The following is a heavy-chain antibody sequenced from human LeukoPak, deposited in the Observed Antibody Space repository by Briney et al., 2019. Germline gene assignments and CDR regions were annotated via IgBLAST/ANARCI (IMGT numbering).Heavy chain of an antibody. CDR3: ARESQLLYFDY. CDR2: ISYDGSNK. CDR1: GLTFSSYA. J-gene: IGHJ4*02. V-gene: IGHV3-30*01. D-gene: IGHD2-2*01. Sequence: PGGSLRLSCAASGLTFSSYAMHWVRQAPGKGLEWVAVISYDGSNKYYADSVKGRFTISRDNSKNTLYLQMNSLRAEDTAVYYCARESQLLYFDYWGQGTLVTVSS.